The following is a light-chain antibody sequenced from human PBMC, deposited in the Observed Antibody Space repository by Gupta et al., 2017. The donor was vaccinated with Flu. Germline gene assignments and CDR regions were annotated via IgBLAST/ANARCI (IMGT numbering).Light chain of an antibody. CDR2: GAS. CDR1: QSVTSTY. J-gene: IGKJ1*01. CDR3: QQYGSSPRT. Sequence: EIVLTQSPGTLSLSPGERATLSCRASQSVTSTYLAWYQQKPGQAPRLLLYGASSRATDIPDRFSGSGSGTDFTLTINRLEPEDFAVYYCQQYGSSPRTFGQGTKVEIK. V-gene: IGKV3-20*01.